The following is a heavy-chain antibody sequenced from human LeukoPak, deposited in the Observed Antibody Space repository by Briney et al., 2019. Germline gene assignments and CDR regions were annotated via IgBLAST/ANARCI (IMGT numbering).Heavy chain of an antibody. CDR1: GFTFSSYV. D-gene: IGHD6-13*01. CDR3: AKALRGVGIVAAGRPDY. J-gene: IGHJ4*02. V-gene: IGHV3-23*01. Sequence: PGGSLRLSCAASGFTFSSYVMSWVRQAPGKGLEWVSGISGSGGTTYYADSVKGRFTISRDNSKNTLYLQMNSLRAEDTAIYYCAKALRGVGIVAAGRPDYWGQGTLVTVSS. CDR2: ISGSGGTT.